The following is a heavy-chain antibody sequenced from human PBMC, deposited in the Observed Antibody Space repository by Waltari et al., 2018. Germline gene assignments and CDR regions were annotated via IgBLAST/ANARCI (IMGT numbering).Heavy chain of an antibody. Sequence: QGQLQQWGEGLLKPSGTLSLTCSVYGGSFRGYYWHWTGPPPGKGLEWIGEINHSGSTNYTPSLKSRVTISVDTFKTQFTLKPSSVTAADTAVYYCARGSPELESTWGLDYWGQGTLVTVSS. D-gene: IGHD1-1*01. V-gene: IGHV4-34*01. CDR1: GGSFRGYY. J-gene: IGHJ4*02. CDR2: INHSGST. CDR3: ARGSPELESTWGLDY.